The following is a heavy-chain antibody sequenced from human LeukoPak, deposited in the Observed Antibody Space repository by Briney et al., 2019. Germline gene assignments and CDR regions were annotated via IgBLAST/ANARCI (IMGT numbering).Heavy chain of an antibody. J-gene: IGHJ4*02. CDR3: ARVREDYYGSGSHFDY. Sequence: GGSLRLSCAASGFTFSSYAMSWVRQAPGKGLEWVANIKQDGSEKYYVDSVKGRFTISRDNAKNSLYLQMNSLRAEDTAVYYCARVREDYYGSGSHFDYWGQGTLVTVSS. D-gene: IGHD3-10*01. CDR2: IKQDGSEK. CDR1: GFTFSSYA. V-gene: IGHV3-7*01.